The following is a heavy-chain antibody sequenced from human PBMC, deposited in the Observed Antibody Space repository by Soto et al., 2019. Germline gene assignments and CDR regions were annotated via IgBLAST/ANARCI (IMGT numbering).Heavy chain of an antibody. J-gene: IGHJ4*02. CDR3: AREENDGGPAANYFDY. V-gene: IGHV1-3*01. Sequence: GASVKVSCKASGYTFTSYAMHWVRQAPGQRLEWMGWINAGNGNTKYSQKFQGRVTITRDTSASTAYMELSSLRSEDTAVYYCAREENDGGPAANYFDYWGQGTLVTVSS. CDR1: GYTFTSYA. D-gene: IGHD2-2*01. CDR2: INAGNGNT.